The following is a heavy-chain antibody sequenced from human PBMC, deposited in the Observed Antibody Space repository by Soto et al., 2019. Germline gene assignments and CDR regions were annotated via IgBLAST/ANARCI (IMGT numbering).Heavy chain of an antibody. CDR2: IVVGSGNT. Sequence: GASVKVSCKASGFTFTSSAMQWVRQARGQRLEWIGWIVVGSGNTNYAQKFQERVTITRDMSTSTAYMELSSLRSEDTAVYYCVAFGWFGELFLKGPYGMDVWGQGTTVTVSS. V-gene: IGHV1-58*02. D-gene: IGHD3-10*01. CDR1: GFTFTSSA. J-gene: IGHJ6*02. CDR3: VAFGWFGELFLKGPYGMDV.